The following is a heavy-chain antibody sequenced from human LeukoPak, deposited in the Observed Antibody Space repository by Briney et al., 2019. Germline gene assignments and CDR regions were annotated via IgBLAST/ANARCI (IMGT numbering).Heavy chain of an antibody. V-gene: IGHV4-39*07. Sequence: SSETLSLTCTVSGGSISSSSYYWGWIRQPPGKGLEWIGSIYYSGSTYYNPSLKSRVTISVDTSKNQFSLKLSSVTAADTAVYYCARGRDYYPAHGAPFAWGQGTLVTVSS. CDR2: IYYSGST. CDR3: ARGRDYYPAHGAPFA. CDR1: GGSISSSSYY. J-gene: IGHJ5*02. D-gene: IGHD3-10*01.